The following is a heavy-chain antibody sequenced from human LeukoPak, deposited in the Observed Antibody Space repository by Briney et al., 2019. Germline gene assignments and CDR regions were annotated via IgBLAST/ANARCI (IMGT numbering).Heavy chain of an antibody. CDR3: ATWGGISGGYNEYDVFDI. J-gene: IGHJ3*02. Sequence: SETLSLTCTVSGGSISSSSYYWGWIRQPPGKGLEWIGSIYYSGSTYYNPSLKSRVTISVDTSKNQFSLKLSSVTAADTAVYYCATWGGISGGYNEYDVFDIWGQGTMVTVSS. V-gene: IGHV4-39*01. CDR1: GGSISSSSYY. CDR2: IYYSGST. D-gene: IGHD5-24*01.